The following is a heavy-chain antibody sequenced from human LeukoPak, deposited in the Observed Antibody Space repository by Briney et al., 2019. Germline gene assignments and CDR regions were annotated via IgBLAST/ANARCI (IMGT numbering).Heavy chain of an antibody. CDR1: VYTFTVYY. V-gene: IGHV1-2*02. Sequence: ASVTVSCTSSVYTFTVYYMHWVRQAPGLGLEWMGWINPNSGGINYAQKFQGRVTMTRDTSISTAYMELSRLRSDDTAVYYCATDEYYYDSSGYYVGGLDYWGQGTLVTVSS. CDR3: ATDEYYYDSSGYYVGGLDY. D-gene: IGHD3-22*01. J-gene: IGHJ4*02. CDR2: INPNSGGI.